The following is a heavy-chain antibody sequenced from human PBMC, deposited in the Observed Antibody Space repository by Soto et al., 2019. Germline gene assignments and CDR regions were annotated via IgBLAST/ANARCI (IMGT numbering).Heavy chain of an antibody. CDR2: IDPSDSYT. D-gene: IGHD6-6*01. CDR3: ASLPYSSSAGYYYYYGMDV. V-gene: IGHV5-10-1*01. CDR1: GYSFTSYW. J-gene: IGHJ6*02. Sequence: HGESLKISCKGSGYSFTSYWISWVRQMPGKGLEWMGRIDPSDSYTNYSPSFQGHVTISADKSISTAYLQWSSLKASDTAMYYCASLPYSSSAGYYYYYGMDVWGQGTTVTVSS.